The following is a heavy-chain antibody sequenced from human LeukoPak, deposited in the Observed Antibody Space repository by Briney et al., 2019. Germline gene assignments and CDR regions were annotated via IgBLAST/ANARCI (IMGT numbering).Heavy chain of an antibody. CDR1: GFTFSSYW. D-gene: IGHD1-26*01. Sequence: GGSLRLSCAASGFTFSSYWVSWVRQAPRKGLEWVANIKQDGSEKYYVDSVKGRFTVSRDNAKNSLYLQMNSLRAEDTAVYYCARENGSYYDVGHFDYWGQGTLVTVSS. CDR3: ARENGSYYDVGHFDY. J-gene: IGHJ4*02. CDR2: IKQDGSEK. V-gene: IGHV3-7*01.